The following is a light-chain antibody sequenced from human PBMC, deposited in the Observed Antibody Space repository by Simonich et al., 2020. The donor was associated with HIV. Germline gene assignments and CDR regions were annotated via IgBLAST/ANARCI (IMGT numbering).Light chain of an antibody. J-gene: IGLJ2*01. V-gene: IGLV3-21*03. CDR3: QVWDSSSDHREV. CDR2: NDS. Sequence: SYVLTQPPSVSVAPGKTARITWGGNNIGSKSVHWYQQKPGQAPVLVVYNDSDRPSGIPERFSGSNSGNTATLTISRVEAGDEADYYCQVWDSSSDHREVFGGGTKLTVL. CDR1: NIGSKS.